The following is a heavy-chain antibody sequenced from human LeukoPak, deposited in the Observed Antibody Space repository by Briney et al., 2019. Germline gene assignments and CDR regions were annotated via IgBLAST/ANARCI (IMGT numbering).Heavy chain of an antibody. J-gene: IGHJ4*02. CDR2: IYYSGST. Sequence: SETLSLTCTVSGGSISSSSYYWGWIRQPPGKGLEWIGSIYYSGSTYYNPSLKSRVTISVDTSKNQFSLKLSSVTAADTAAYYCARASSSWYRGVGYFDYWGQGTLVTVSS. CDR3: ARASSSWYRGVGYFDY. CDR1: GGSISSSSYY. V-gene: IGHV4-39*07. D-gene: IGHD6-13*01.